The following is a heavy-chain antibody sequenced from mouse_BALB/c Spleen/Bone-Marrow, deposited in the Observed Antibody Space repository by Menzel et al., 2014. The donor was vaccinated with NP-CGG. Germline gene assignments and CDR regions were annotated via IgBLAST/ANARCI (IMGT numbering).Heavy chain of an antibody. J-gene: IGHJ3*01. V-gene: IGHV14-3*02. D-gene: IGHD1-1*01. CDR1: GFNIKDTY. CDR2: IDPANGNT. CDR3: ANYYYGSSLFAY. Sequence: EVQLVESGAELVKPGASVKLSCTASGFNIKDTYIHWVKQRPEQGLEWIGRIDPANGNTKYDPKFQGKATITADTSSNTAYLQLSSLTSEDTAVYYCANYYYGSSLFAYWGQGTLVTVSA.